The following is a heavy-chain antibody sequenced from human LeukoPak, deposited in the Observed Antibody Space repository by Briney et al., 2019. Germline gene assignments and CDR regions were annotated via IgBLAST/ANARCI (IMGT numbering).Heavy chain of an antibody. CDR1: GFTFSSYS. CDR3: VRNGSGIYYLY. V-gene: IGHV3-21*01. D-gene: IGHD1-26*01. Sequence: PGGSLRLSCAASGFTFSSYSRNWVRQAPGKGLEWVSSISSSSSYIYYADSVKGRFTISRDNAKNSLYLQMKSLRADDTGVYFCVRNGSGIYYLYCGHGNLGTVSS. J-gene: IGHJ4*01. CDR2: ISSSSSYI.